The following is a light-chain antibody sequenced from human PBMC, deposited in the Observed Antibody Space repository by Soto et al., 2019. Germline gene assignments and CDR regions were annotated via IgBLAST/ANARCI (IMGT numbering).Light chain of an antibody. J-gene: IGLJ1*01. CDR3: AAWDNSLSVRV. CDR2: GND. V-gene: IGLV1-51*01. Sequence: QSVLTQPPSVSAAPGQRVTISCSGSSSNVGSDSVSWYQQLPGTAPKLLIYGNDKRPSGIPDRFSGSKSATSATLGITGLQTGDEADYYCAAWDNSLSVRVFGTGTKLTVL. CDR1: SSNVGSDS.